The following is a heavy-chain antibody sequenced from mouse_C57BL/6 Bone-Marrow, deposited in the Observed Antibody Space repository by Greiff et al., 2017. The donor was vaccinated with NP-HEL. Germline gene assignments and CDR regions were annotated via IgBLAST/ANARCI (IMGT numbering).Heavy chain of an antibody. J-gene: IGHJ4*01. CDR3: ARCSSPYYAMDY. D-gene: IGHD1-1*01. V-gene: IGHV1-18*01. Sequence: VQLQQSGPELVKPGASVKIPCKASGYTVTDYNMDWVKQSHGKSLEWIGDINPNNGGTIYNQKFKGKATLTVDKSSSTAYMELRSLTSEDTAVYYCARCSSPYYAMDYWGQGTSVTVSS. CDR1: GYTVTDYN. CDR2: INPNNGGT.